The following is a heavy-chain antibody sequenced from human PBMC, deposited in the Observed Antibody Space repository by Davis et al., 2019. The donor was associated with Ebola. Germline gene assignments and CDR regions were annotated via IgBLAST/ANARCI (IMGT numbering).Heavy chain of an antibody. Sequence: SLKISCAASGFTFSSYGMHCVRQAPGKGLEWVAVIWYDGSNKYNADSVKGRFTISRGNAKNSLYLQMNSLRAEDTAVYYCARERAAAYFDYWGQGTLVTVSS. CDR2: IWYDGSNK. CDR1: GFTFSSYG. CDR3: ARERAAAYFDY. V-gene: IGHV3-33*01. D-gene: IGHD6-13*01. J-gene: IGHJ4*02.